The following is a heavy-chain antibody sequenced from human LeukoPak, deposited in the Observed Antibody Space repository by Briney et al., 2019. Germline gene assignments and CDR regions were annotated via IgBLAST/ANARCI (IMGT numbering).Heavy chain of an antibody. Sequence: PGGSLRLSCAASGFTFSSYEMNWVRQAPGKGLEWVSYISSSGSTIYYADSVKGRFTISRDNAKNSLYLQMNSLRAEDTAVYYCARVTYSGYGHYYYMDVWGKGATVTVSS. CDR2: ISSSGSTI. CDR1: GFTFSSYE. V-gene: IGHV3-48*03. J-gene: IGHJ6*03. D-gene: IGHD5-12*01. CDR3: ARVTYSGYGHYYYMDV.